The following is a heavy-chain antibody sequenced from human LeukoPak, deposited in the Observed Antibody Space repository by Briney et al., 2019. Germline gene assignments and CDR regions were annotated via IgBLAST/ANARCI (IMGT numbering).Heavy chain of an antibody. Sequence: ETLSLTCAVYGGSFSGYSWSWIRQPPGKGLEWVSVIYDGGSTYYADSVKGRFTISRDNSKNTLYLQMNSLRAEDTAVYYCARDQYYDSSGYYWSDCWGQGTLVTVSS. CDR2: IYDGGST. J-gene: IGHJ4*02. CDR3: ARDQYYDSSGYYWSDC. V-gene: IGHV3-66*01. CDR1: GGSFSGYS. D-gene: IGHD3-22*01.